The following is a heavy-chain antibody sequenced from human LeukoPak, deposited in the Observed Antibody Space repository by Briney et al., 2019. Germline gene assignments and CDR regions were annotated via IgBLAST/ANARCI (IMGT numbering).Heavy chain of an antibody. CDR2: IHYSGST. D-gene: IGHD1-26*01. CDR3: ARDGYSGSSLFDY. CDR1: GGSISSYY. J-gene: IGHJ4*02. Sequence: SETLSLTCTVSGGSISSYYWSWIRQPPGKGLEWIGYIHYSGSTNYNPSLKSRVTISVDTSKNQFSLKLSSVTAADTAVYYCARDGYSGSSLFDYWGQGTLVTVSS. V-gene: IGHV4-59*01.